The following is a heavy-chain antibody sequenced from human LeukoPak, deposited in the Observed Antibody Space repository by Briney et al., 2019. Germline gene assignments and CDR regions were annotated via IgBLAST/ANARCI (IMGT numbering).Heavy chain of an antibody. CDR2: IRYDGSNK. J-gene: IGHJ4*02. CDR3: AKDPTTMTTSPFY. CDR1: GFTFSSYG. D-gene: IGHD4-17*01. V-gene: IGHV3-30*02. Sequence: PGGSLRLSCAASGFTFSSYGMHWVRQAPGKGLEWVAFIRYDGSNKYYADSVKGRFTISRDNSKNTLYLQMNSLRAEDTAVYYCAKDPTTMTTSPFYWGQGTLVTVSS.